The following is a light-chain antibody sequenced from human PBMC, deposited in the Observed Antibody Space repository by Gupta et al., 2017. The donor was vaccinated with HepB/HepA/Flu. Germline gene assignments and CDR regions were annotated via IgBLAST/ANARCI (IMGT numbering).Light chain of an antibody. CDR3: SSYTSSSTLVV. V-gene: IGLV2-14*01. CDR2: DVS. CDR1: SSDVGGYNY. Sequence: QSALTQPASVSGSPGPSITIPCTGTSSDVGGYNYVSWYQQHPGKAPKLMIYDVSNRPSGVSNRFSGSKSGNTASLTISGLQAEDEADYYCSSYTSSSTLVVFGGGTKLTVL. J-gene: IGLJ2*01.